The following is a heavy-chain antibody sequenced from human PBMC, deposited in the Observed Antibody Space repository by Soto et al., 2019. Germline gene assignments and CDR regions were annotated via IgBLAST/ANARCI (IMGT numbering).Heavy chain of an antibody. Sequence: QVQLVQSGAEVKKPGASVKVSCKASGYSFTSHAMHWVRQAPGQRLEWMGWINAGNGNTKYSQKFQGRVTITRDTSASTAYMELSSLRSEDTAVYYCLGYCSGGSCYLRGYWGQGTLVTVSS. CDR1: GYSFTSHA. V-gene: IGHV1-3*01. J-gene: IGHJ4*02. CDR3: LGYCSGGSCYLRGY. D-gene: IGHD2-15*01. CDR2: INAGNGNT.